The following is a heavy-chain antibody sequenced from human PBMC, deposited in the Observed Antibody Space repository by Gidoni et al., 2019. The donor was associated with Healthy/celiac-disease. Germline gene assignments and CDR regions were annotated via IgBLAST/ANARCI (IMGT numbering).Heavy chain of an antibody. CDR3: AGGAMIVD. D-gene: IGHD3-22*01. Sequence: EVQLVDSGGGLVQPGWSLRLSCAASGFTFSSYEMNWVRQAPGKGLEWVSYIISSGSTIYYADSVKGRFTISRDNAKNSLYLQMNSLRAEDTAVYYCAGGAMIVDGGQGTLVTVSS. CDR2: IISSGSTI. J-gene: IGHJ4*02. CDR1: GFTFSSYE. V-gene: IGHV3-48*03.